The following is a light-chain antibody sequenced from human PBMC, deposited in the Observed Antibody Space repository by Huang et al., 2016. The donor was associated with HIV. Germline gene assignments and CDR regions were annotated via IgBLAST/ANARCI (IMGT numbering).Light chain of an antibody. J-gene: IGKJ1*01. CDR2: AAS. V-gene: IGKV1-NL1*01. CDR3: QQYYSTPT. CDR1: QGISNS. Sequence: DIQMTQSPSSLSASVGDRVTITCRASQGISNSLAWYQQRPGKAPKLLLYAASRLECGVPSRFSGSGSGTDYTLSINSLQPEDFATYYCQQYYSTPTFGQGTKVETK.